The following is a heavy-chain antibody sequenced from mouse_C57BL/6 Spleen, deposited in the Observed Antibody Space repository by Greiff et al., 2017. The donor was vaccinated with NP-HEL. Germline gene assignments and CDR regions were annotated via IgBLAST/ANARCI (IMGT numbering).Heavy chain of an antibody. CDR1: GYTFTSYG. CDR2: IYPRSGNT. CDR3: ASREVTTLYFDY. Sequence: VNLVESGAELARPGASVKLSCKASGYTFTSYGISWVKQRTGQGLEWIGEIYPRSGNTYYNEKFKGKATLTADKSSSTAYMELRSLTSEDSAVYFCASREVTTLYFDYWGQGTTLTVSS. D-gene: IGHD2-2*01. V-gene: IGHV1-81*01. J-gene: IGHJ2*01.